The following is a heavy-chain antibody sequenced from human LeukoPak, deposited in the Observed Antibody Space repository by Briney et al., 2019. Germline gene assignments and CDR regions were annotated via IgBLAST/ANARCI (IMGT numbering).Heavy chain of an antibody. Sequence: GGSLRLSCAASGFTVTSNHMNWVRQAPGKGLEWVSIIYTGGTTHYADSLKGRITISRDDSRNTLYLQMNSLTDDDTAVYYCARESSSHYFDYWVQGTLVTVSS. J-gene: IGHJ4*02. CDR2: IYTGGTT. V-gene: IGHV3-66*01. CDR3: ARESSSHYFDY. CDR1: GFTVTSNH. D-gene: IGHD6-6*01.